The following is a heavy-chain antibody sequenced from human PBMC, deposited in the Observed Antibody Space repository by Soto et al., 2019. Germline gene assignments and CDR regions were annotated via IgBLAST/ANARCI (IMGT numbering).Heavy chain of an antibody. V-gene: IGHV6-1*01. J-gene: IGHJ6*02. CDR1: GDSVSSNSAA. CDR3: ARGYGYSLRTYYYYYGMDV. CDR2: TYYRSKWYN. D-gene: IGHD5-18*01. Sequence: SQTLSLTCVISGDSVSSNSAAWNWIRQSPSRGLEWLGRTYYRSKWYNDYAVSVKSRITINPDTSKNQFSLQLNSVTPEDTAVYYCARGYGYSLRTYYYYYGMDVWGQGTTVTVSS.